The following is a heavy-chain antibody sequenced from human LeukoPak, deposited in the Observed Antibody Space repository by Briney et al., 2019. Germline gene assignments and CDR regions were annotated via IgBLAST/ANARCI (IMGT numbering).Heavy chain of an antibody. V-gene: IGHV3-53*01. D-gene: IGHD4-17*01. J-gene: IGHJ4*02. CDR1: GFTVSTSY. CDR2: IYRGGET. CDR3: AKYAPPTTALTRFFDD. Sequence: GGSLRLSCAASGFTVSTSYMSWARQAPGKGLEWVSIIYRGGETYYADPVKDRFSISRDNSKNTLYLQMNSLRAEDTAVYYCAKYAPPTTALTRFFDDWGQGTLVTVSS.